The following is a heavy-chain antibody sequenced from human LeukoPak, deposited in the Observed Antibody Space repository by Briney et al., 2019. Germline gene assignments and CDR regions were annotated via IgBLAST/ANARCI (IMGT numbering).Heavy chain of an antibody. J-gene: IGHJ4*02. V-gene: IGHV1-69*06. CDR1: GGTFSSYA. CDR2: IIPIFGTA. CDR3: ARRTLDCSSTSCSYYFDY. D-gene: IGHD2-2*01. Sequence: ASVKVSCKASGGTFSSYAISWVRQAPGQGLEWMGGIIPIFGTANYAQKFQGGVTITADKSTSTAYMELSSLRSEDTAVYYCARRTLDCSSTSCSYYFDYWGQGTLVTASS.